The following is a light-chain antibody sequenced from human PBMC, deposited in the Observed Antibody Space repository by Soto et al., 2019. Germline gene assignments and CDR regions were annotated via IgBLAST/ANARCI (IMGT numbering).Light chain of an antibody. V-gene: IGLV2-14*01. Sequence: QSVLTQPASVSGSPGQSITISCTGTSSDVGGYNYVSWYQQHPGKAPKFMIYEVSNRPSGFSNRFSGSKSGNTASLTISGLQAEDEADYYCSSYTSSSTLVVFGGGTKLTVL. CDR3: SSYTSSSTLVV. J-gene: IGLJ2*01. CDR2: EVS. CDR1: SSDVGGYNY.